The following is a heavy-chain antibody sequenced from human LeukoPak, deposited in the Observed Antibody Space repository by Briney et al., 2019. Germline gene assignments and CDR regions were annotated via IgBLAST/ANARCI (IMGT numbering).Heavy chain of an antibody. CDR2: IIPILGIA. CDR3: ARDPRDGGSYSDY. D-gene: IGHD5-24*01. Sequence: SVKVSCKASGGTFSSYAISWVRQAPGQGLEWMGRIIPILGIANYAQKFQGRVTITAGKSTSTAYMELSSLRSEDTAVYYCARDPRDGGSYSDYWGQGTLVTVSS. V-gene: IGHV1-69*04. J-gene: IGHJ4*02. CDR1: GGTFSSYA.